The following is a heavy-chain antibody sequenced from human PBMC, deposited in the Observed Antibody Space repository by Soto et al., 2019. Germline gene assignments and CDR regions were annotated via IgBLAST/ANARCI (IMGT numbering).Heavy chain of an antibody. Sequence: QVQLVESGGGVVQPGRSLRLSCAASGFTFSSYAMHWVRQAPGKGLEWVAVISYDGSNKYYADSVKGRFTISRDNSKNTLYLQMNSLRAEDTAVYYCARDQKQSSSSSHYGMDVWGQGTTVTVSS. V-gene: IGHV3-30-3*01. CDR1: GFTFSSYA. J-gene: IGHJ6*02. D-gene: IGHD6-6*01. CDR2: ISYDGSNK. CDR3: ARDQKQSSSSSHYGMDV.